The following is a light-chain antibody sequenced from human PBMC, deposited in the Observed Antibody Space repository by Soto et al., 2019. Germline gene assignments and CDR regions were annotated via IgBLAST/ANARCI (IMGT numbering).Light chain of an antibody. J-gene: IGKJ1*01. CDR1: QSITSTY. Sequence: EIVVTQSPGTLSLSPGERATLSCRASQSITSTYLAWYQQKPGQAPRLLIFGASSRATGVPDRFSGSGSGTDFTLTISRLEPEDCAVYYCHQYANSPWTFGLGTKVDIK. CDR2: GAS. V-gene: IGKV3-20*01. CDR3: HQYANSPWT.